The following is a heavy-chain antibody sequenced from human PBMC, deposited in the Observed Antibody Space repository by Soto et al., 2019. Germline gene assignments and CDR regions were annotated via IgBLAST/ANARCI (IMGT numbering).Heavy chain of an antibody. V-gene: IGHV4-4*02. D-gene: IGHD5-18*01. CDR1: GGSISSSNW. Sequence: SETLSLTCAVSGGSISSSNWWSWVRQPPGKGLEWIGEIYHSGSTNYNPSLKSQVTKSVDKSKNHFSLKLTSVPAADTAVYYCARLISAMAPFDYWGQGTLVTVSS. J-gene: IGHJ4*02. CDR3: ARLISAMAPFDY. CDR2: IYHSGST.